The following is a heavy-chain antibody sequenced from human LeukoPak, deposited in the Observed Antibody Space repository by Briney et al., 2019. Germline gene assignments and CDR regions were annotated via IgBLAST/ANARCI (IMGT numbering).Heavy chain of an antibody. CDR3: ARDLGLKGPDWLDP. J-gene: IGHJ5*02. CDR2: ISTYDAKT. D-gene: IGHD1-14*01. CDR1: GYTFTRYG. V-gene: IGHV1-18*01. Sequence: ASVKVSCKASGYTFTRYGVNWVRQAPGQGLEWMGWISTYDAKTNYAQKVQGRVTMGTDKSTSTVYMELRGLTSDDTAVYYCARDLGLKGPDWLDPWGQGTLVTVSS.